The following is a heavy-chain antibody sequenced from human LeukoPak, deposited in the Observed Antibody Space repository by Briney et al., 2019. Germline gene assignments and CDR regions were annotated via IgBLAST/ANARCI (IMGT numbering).Heavy chain of an antibody. J-gene: IGHJ6*03. CDR1: GGTFSSYA. D-gene: IGHD3-9*01. CDR2: IIPIFGTA. Sequence: ASVKVSCKASGGTFSSYAISWVRQAPGQGLEWMGGIIPIFGTANYAQKFQGRVTITADKSTSTAYMELSSLRSEDTAVYYCARGVGYYNNYYYYMDVWGKGTTVTVSS. V-gene: IGHV1-69*06. CDR3: ARGVGYYNNYYYYMDV.